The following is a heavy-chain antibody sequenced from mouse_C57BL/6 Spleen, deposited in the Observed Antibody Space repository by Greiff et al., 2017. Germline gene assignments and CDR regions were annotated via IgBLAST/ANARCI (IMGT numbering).Heavy chain of an antibody. CDR1: GYTFTSYW. Sequence: VQLQQPGAELVKPGASVKLSCKASGYTFTSYWMHWVKQRPGQGLEWIGMIHPNSGSTNYNEKFKSKATLTVDKSSSTAYMQLSSLTSEDSAVYYCAIPFYGTVDAMDYWGQGTSVTVSS. CDR3: AIPFYGTVDAMDY. J-gene: IGHJ4*01. CDR2: IHPNSGST. V-gene: IGHV1-64*01. D-gene: IGHD1-1*01.